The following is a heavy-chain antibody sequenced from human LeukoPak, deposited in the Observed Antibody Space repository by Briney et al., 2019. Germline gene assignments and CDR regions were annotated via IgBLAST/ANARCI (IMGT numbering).Heavy chain of an antibody. J-gene: IGHJ4*02. V-gene: IGHV3-74*01. CDR2: INTDGSVT. D-gene: IGHD6-19*01. Sequence: GGSLRLSCAASGFTFSNYWMYWVRQAPGKGLVWVSRINTDGSVTNYADSVKGRLTISRDNTKNTLYLQMNSLRVEDTAMYYCATSGWYGNGDYWGQGTLVTVSS. CDR3: ATSGWYGNGDY. CDR1: GFTFSNYW.